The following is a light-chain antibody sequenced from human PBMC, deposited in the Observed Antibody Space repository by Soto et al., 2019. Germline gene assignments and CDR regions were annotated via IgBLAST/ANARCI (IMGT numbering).Light chain of an antibody. CDR3: HQQSNWASWT. CDR2: DAS. Sequence: EIVLTQSPATLSLSPGERATLSCRASQSVSSYLDWYQQKPGQAPRLLIYDASNRATGIPPRFSGSGSGTNFTLTIISLVPAEFVVNYCHQQSNWASWTFGQGTKVEIK. J-gene: IGKJ1*01. CDR1: QSVSSY. V-gene: IGKV3-11*01.